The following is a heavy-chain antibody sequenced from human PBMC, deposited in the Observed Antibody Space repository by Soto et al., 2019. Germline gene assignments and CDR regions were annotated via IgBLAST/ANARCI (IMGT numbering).Heavy chain of an antibody. CDR1: GGSFSGYY. V-gene: IGHV4-34*01. CDR2: INHSGST. Sequence: KTSETLSLTCAVYGGSFSGYYWSWIRQPPGKGLEWIGEINHSGSTNYNPSLKSRVTISVDTSKNQFSLKLSSVTAADTAVYYCARRAKMERYSSSSRHNWFDPWGQGTLVTVSS. CDR3: ARRAKMERYSSSSRHNWFDP. D-gene: IGHD6-6*01. J-gene: IGHJ5*02.